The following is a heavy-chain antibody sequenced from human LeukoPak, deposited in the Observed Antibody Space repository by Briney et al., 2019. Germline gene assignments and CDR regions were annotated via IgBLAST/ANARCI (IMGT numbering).Heavy chain of an antibody. CDR1: GFTFSSFA. D-gene: IGHD2-21*02. V-gene: IGHV3-48*04. CDR3: ARDKLAYCGGDCSFDI. CDR2: VTGDSGTI. Sequence: PGGSLRLSCTASGFTFSSFAMNWVRQVPGKGLEWVSVVTGDSGTIHYSDSVKGRFTISRDNAKNSLYLQMNSLRAEDTAVYYCARDKLAYCGGDCSFDIWGQGTMVTVSS. J-gene: IGHJ3*02.